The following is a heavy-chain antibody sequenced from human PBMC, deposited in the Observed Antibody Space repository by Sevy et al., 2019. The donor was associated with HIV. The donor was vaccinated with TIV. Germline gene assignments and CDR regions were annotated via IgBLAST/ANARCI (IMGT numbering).Heavy chain of an antibody. Sequence: SETLSLTCAVSGGSVSSDNYYWTWIRQHPGKGLEWIGYIYHLGSTSSNPSLKSRVTISVDTSKNQFTLRLRSVTAADTAVDFYAREADYGSNGVCYTGWFDPWGQGTLVTVSS. CDR3: AREADYGSNGVCYTGWFDP. J-gene: IGHJ5*02. V-gene: IGHV4-31*11. CDR1: GGSVSSDNYY. D-gene: IGHD2-8*01. CDR2: IYHLGST.